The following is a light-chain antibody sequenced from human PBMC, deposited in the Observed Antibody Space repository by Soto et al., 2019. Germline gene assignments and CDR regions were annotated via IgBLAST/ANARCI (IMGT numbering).Light chain of an antibody. J-gene: IGLJ1*01. CDR3: SSYTSSTTYV. V-gene: IGLV2-18*02. CDR2: EVS. CDR1: SSDVGSYNR. Sequence: QSALTQPPSVSGSPGQSVTISCTGTSSDVGSYNRVSWYQQPPGTAPKLMIFEVSNRPSGVPDRFSGSKSGNTASLTISGLQAEDEADYYCSSYTSSTTYVFGTGPKVTVL.